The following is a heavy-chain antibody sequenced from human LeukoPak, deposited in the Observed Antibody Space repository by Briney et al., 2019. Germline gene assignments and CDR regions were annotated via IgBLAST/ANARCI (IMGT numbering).Heavy chain of an antibody. CDR3: ARLSSSWILDY. CDR1: GGSFSSSNYF. D-gene: IGHD6-13*01. J-gene: IGHJ4*02. V-gene: IGHV4-39*01. Sequence: SETLSLTCTVSGGSFSSSNYFWGWIRQPPGKGLEWIGSIYYSGSTYYNPSLKSRVTISVDTSKNQFSLNLNSVTAADTAVYYCARLSSSWILDYWGQGTLVTVSS. CDR2: IYYSGST.